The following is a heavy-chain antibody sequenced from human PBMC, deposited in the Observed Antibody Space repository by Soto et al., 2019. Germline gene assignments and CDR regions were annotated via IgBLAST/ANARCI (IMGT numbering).Heavy chain of an antibody. J-gene: IGHJ3*02. CDR2: ISSGSTYT. V-gene: IGHV3-21*01. CDR3: ARGWGTTVVSLDAFDI. Sequence: EVQLVEFRGGLVRPGGSLRLSCAASGFTFSTYSMNWVRQAPGKGLEWVSSISSGSTYTYYTDSLKGRFTISRDNVKNSLYLQLNSLRAEDTAVYYCARGWGTTVVSLDAFDIWGQGTMVTVSS. CDR1: GFTFSTYS. D-gene: IGHD4-17*01.